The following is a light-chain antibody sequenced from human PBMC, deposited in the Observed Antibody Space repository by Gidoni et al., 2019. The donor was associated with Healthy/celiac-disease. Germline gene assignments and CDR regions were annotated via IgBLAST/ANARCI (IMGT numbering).Light chain of an antibody. CDR1: QSVFYTSNNKNY. Sequence: DIVMTQSPDSLALSLGERATINCKSSQSVFYTSNNKNYLAWFQQKPGQPPKLLIFWASTRESGVPDRFSGSGSGTDFTLTINSLQAEDVAVYYCHQFYEIPRTFGQGTKVEIK. J-gene: IGKJ1*01. V-gene: IGKV4-1*01. CDR2: WAS. CDR3: HQFYEIPRT.